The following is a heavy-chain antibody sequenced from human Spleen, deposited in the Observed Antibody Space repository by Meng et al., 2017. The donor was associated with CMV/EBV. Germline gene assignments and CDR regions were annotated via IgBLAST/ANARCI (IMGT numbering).Heavy chain of an antibody. D-gene: IGHD5-18*01. CDR1: GYTFTGYY. CDR3: ARAPGYMSP. J-gene: IGHJ5*02. V-gene: IGHV1-2*02. Sequence: ASVKVSCKASGYTFTGYYMQWVRQAPGQGLEWMGWINPNSGGTDYAQRFQGRVTMTRDTSISTAYMELSRLRSDDTAVYFCARAPGYMSPWGQGTLVTVSS. CDR2: INPNSGGT.